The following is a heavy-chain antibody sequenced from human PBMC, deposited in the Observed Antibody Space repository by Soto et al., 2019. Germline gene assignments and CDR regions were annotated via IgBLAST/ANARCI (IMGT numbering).Heavy chain of an antibody. Sequence: GGSLRLSCANAGFTFSRDATSWVRQAPGKGLEYVSTIRGSGGSTYYADSVKGRFTISRDNSKNTLYLQMNSLRAEDTDVYYCAKAHYQYYYDSSGYSGNWGQGTLVTVSS. J-gene: IGHJ4*02. D-gene: IGHD3-22*01. CDR1: GFTFSRDA. V-gene: IGHV3-23*01. CDR3: AKAHYQYYYDSSGYSGN. CDR2: IRGSGGST.